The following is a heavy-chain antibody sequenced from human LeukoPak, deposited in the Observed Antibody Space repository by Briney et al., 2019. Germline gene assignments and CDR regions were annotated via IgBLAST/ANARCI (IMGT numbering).Heavy chain of an antibody. V-gene: IGHV3-23*01. CDR2: ISGSGGST. CDR1: GYTLSSSA. CDR3: AKDLPYDGSGSNLQFDY. Sequence: PGGSLRVSCAAPGYTLSSSAMSSVRQAPGKGLEWVSAISGSGGSTYYADSVKGRFTTSRDNSKNTLYLQMNSLRTEDTAVYDCAKDLPYDGSGSNLQFDYWGQGTLVTVSS. J-gene: IGHJ4*02. D-gene: IGHD3-10*01.